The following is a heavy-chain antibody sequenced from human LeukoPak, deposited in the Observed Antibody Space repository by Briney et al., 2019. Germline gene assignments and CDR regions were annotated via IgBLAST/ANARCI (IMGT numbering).Heavy chain of an antibody. CDR1: GGSISSSSYY. J-gene: IGHJ5*02. CDR3: ARDYDYVWGSYRHNWFDP. CDR2: IYYSGST. Sequence: SETLSLTCTVSGGSISSSSYYWGWIRQPPGKGLGWIGSIYYSGSTYYNPSLKSRVTISVDTSKNQFSLKLSSVTAADTAVYYCARDYDYVWGSYRHNWFDPWGQGTLVTVSS. V-gene: IGHV4-39*02. D-gene: IGHD3-16*02.